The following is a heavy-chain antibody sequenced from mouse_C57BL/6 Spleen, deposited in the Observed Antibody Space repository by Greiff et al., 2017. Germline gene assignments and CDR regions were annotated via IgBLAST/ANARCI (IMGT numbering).Heavy chain of an antibody. CDR2: INPYNGGT. D-gene: IGHD1-1*01. V-gene: IGHV1-19*01. CDR1: GYTFTDYY. Sequence: EVKLQESGPVLVKPGASVKMSCKASGYTFTDYYINWVKQSHGKSLEWIGVINPYNGGTSYNQKFKGKATLTVDKSSSTAYMELNSLTSEDSAVYYCAPTTVDAMDYWGQGTSVTVSS. J-gene: IGHJ4*01. CDR3: APTTVDAMDY.